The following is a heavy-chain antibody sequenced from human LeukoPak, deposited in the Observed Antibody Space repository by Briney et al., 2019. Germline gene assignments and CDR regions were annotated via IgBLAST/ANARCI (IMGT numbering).Heavy chain of an antibody. CDR1: GFTFRSYA. CDR3: AGQASPIAVAGTGY. V-gene: IGHV3-23*01. D-gene: IGHD6-19*01. J-gene: IGHJ4*02. Sequence: GGSLRLSCAASGFTFRSYAMIWVRQTPGKGLEWVSGISGSGGSTYHADSVKGRFTISRDISKNTLCLQMNSLRAEDTAVYYCAGQASPIAVAGTGYWGQGTLVTVSS. CDR2: ISGSGGST.